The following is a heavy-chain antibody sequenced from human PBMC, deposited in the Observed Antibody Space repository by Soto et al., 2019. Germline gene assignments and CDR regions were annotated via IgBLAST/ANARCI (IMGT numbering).Heavy chain of an antibody. D-gene: IGHD3-9*01. Sequence: SETLSLTCTVSGDSVTSDSYFWSWIRQPPGKGLEWIGYIYYSGSTNYNPSLKSRVTISVDTSKNQFSLKLSSVTAADTAVYYCARGSGVYRILTGYSHFDYWGQGTLVTVSS. CDR2: IYYSGST. CDR3: ARGSGVYRILTGYSHFDY. J-gene: IGHJ4*02. CDR1: GDSVTSDSYF. V-gene: IGHV4-61*01.